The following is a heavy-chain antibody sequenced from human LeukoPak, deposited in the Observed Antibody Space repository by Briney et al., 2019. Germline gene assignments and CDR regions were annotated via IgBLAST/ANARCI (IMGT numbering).Heavy chain of an antibody. J-gene: IGHJ5*02. D-gene: IGHD6-19*01. Sequence: PGGSLRLSCAASGFTFSSYWMHWVRQAPGKGLVWVSRIKSDGSDTSYADSVKGRFTISRDNAKNTLYLQMNSLRAEDTAVYYCARPTGVAVAGLFSWGQGVLVTVSS. CDR2: IKSDGSDT. CDR3: ARPTGVAVAGLFS. CDR1: GFTFSSYW. V-gene: IGHV3-74*01.